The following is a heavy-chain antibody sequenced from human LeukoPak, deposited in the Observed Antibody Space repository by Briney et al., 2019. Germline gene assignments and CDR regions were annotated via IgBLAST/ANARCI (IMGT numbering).Heavy chain of an antibody. CDR2: IKQDGSET. CDR1: GFTFSNYW. D-gene: IGHD5-12*01. Sequence: GGSLRLSCAVSGFTFSNYWMSWVRQAPGKGLEWVANIKQDGSETFYVDSVKGRFTISRDNAKNSLYLQMNSLRAEDTAVYYCAKEATALAAAHRLDYWGQGTLVTVSS. CDR3: AKEATALAAAHRLDY. J-gene: IGHJ4*02. V-gene: IGHV3-7*01.